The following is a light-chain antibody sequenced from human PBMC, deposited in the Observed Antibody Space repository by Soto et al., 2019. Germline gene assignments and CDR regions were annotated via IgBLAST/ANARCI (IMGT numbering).Light chain of an antibody. Sequence: SVLTQPPSVSAAPGQKVTISCSGNSSNIGNNYVSWYQQLPGTAPKLLISENNNRPSGTPDRFSRSKPGTSATLGITGLQTGDEADYYGGTWDSSLSAGPYVFGTGTKVTVL. CDR1: SSNIGNNY. CDR2: ENN. CDR3: GTWDSSLSAGPYV. V-gene: IGLV1-51*02. J-gene: IGLJ1*01.